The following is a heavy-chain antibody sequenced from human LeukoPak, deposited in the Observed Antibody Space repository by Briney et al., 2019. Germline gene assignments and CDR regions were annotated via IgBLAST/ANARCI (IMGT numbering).Heavy chain of an antibody. CDR3: AKDSAYYYDSSGYYYD. V-gene: IGHV3-30*02. D-gene: IGHD3-22*01. CDR2: IRYDGTNK. J-gene: IGHJ4*02. CDR1: GFSFSSYG. Sequence: PGGSLRLSCAASGFSFSSYGMHWVRQAPGKGLEWVAFIRYDGTNKYYADSVKGRSTISRDNSKNTLYLQMNSLRAEDTAMYYCAKDSAYYYDSSGYYYDWGQGTLVTVSS.